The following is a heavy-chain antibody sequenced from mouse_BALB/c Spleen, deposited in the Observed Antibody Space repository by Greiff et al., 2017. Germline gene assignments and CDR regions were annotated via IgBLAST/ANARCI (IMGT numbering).Heavy chain of an antibody. CDR2: ISSGGSS. CDR3: ASYYGSSYYFDY. CDR1: GFTFSSYA. Sequence: EVMLVESGGGLVKPGGSLKLSCAASGFTFSSYAMSWVRQTPEKSLEWVAAISSGGSSYYPDSVKGRVPISRDNARNILYLQMSSLRSEDTAMYYCASYYGSSYYFDYWGQGTTLTVSS. D-gene: IGHD1-1*01. V-gene: IGHV5-6-5*01. J-gene: IGHJ2*01.